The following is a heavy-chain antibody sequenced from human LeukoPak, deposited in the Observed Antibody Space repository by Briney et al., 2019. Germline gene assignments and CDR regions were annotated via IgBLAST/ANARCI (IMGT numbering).Heavy chain of an antibody. CDR3: AKHQVRSHDY. CDR2: IWYDGSNK. J-gene: IGHJ4*02. D-gene: IGHD4-17*01. V-gene: IGHV3-33*06. CDR1: GFTFSSYG. Sequence: HAGGSLRLSCAASGFTFSSYGMHWVRQAPGKGLEWVALIWYDGSNKYYADSVKGRLTISRDNSKNTLYLQMNSLRAEDTAIYYCAKHQVRSHDYWGLGTLVTVSS.